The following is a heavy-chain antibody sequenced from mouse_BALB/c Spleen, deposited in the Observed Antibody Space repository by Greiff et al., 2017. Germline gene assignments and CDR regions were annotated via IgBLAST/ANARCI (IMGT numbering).Heavy chain of an antibody. CDR1: GYAFSSYW. V-gene: IGHV1-80*01. CDR3: ARSAHYYGSSYHYFDY. J-gene: IGHJ2*01. D-gene: IGHD1-1*01. Sequence: VQLQQSGAELVRPGSSVKISCKASGYAFSSYWMNWVKQRPGQGLEWIGQIYPGDGDTNYNGKFKGKATLTADKSSSTAYMQLSSLTSEDSAVYFCARSAHYYGSSYHYFDYWGQGTTLTVSS. CDR2: IYPGDGDT.